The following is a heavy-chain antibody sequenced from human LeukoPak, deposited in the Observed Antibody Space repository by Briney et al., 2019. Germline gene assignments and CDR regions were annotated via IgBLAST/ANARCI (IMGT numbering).Heavy chain of an antibody. Sequence: AGSLRLSCAASGFTVSSNYMSWVRQAPGKGLEWVSVIFTGGSTYYADSVRGRFTISRDISKNTLYLQMNSLRAADTAVYYCSRGTGNYAFDIWGQGTMVTVSS. J-gene: IGHJ3*02. D-gene: IGHD1-1*01. CDR1: GFTVSSNY. CDR2: IFTGGST. CDR3: SRGTGNYAFDI. V-gene: IGHV3-66*01.